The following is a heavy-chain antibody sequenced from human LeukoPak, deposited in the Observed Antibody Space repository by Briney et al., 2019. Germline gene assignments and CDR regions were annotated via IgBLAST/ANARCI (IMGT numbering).Heavy chain of an antibody. Sequence: ASVKASCKTSGYTFTSYGVSWVRQAPGQGLEWMGWISAYNGNTDYAQTFQGRVTMTTDTSTSTAYMELRSLRSDDTAVYYCARMYSSGWPLECLDVWGQGTMVTVSS. V-gene: IGHV1-18*01. D-gene: IGHD6-19*01. CDR3: ARMYSSGWPLECLDV. CDR2: ISAYNGNT. CDR1: GYTFTSYG. J-gene: IGHJ3*01.